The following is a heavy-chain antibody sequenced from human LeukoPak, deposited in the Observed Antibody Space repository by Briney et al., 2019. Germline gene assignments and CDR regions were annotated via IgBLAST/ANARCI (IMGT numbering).Heavy chain of an antibody. J-gene: IGHJ5*02. V-gene: IGHV3-9*01. CDR3: AKDVGATNLGNWFDP. D-gene: IGHD1-26*01. Sequence: GGSLRLSCAASGFTFDDFAMHWVRHAPGKGLEWVSGISWNSGSIGYADSVKGRFTISRDNAKNSLYLQMNSLRAEDTALYYCAKDVGATNLGNWFDPWGQGTLVTVSS. CDR1: GFTFDDFA. CDR2: ISWNSGSI.